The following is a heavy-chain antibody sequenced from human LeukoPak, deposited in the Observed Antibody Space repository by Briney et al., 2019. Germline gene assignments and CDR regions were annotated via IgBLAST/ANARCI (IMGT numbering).Heavy chain of an antibody. Sequence: GRSLRLSCAASGFTFSSYTMHWVRQAPGKGLEWVAVISHDGSNTYYADSVKGRFTISRDNSKNTLYLQMNSLRAEDTAVYYCARDGVIGNYDSSGYYYAYFDYWGQGTPVTVSS. CDR1: GFTFSSYT. J-gene: IGHJ4*02. CDR3: ARDGVIGNYDSSGYYYAYFDY. D-gene: IGHD3-22*01. CDR2: ISHDGSNT. V-gene: IGHV3-30-3*01.